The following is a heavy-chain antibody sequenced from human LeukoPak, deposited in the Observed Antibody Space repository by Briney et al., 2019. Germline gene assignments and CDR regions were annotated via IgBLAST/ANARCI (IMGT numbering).Heavy chain of an antibody. CDR3: ARLGGSYPTYNWFDP. CDR1: GYNFTTYW. V-gene: IGHV5-51*01. D-gene: IGHD1-26*01. J-gene: IGHJ5*02. Sequence: GESLKISCKGSGYNFTTYWIDWVRQMPGKGLEWMGIIYPGDSDTKYSPSFQGQVTISVDKSISTAYLQWSSLKASDTAMYYCARLGGSYPTYNWFDPWGQGTLVTVSS. CDR2: IYPGDSDT.